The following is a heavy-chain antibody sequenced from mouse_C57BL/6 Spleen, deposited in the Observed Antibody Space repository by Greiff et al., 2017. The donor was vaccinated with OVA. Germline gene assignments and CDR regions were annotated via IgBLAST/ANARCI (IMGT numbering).Heavy chain of an antibody. Sequence: EVMLVESGPSLVRPSQTLSLTCTVTGFSINSDCYWIWIRQFPGNKLEYIGYTFYSGITYYNPSLESRTYITRDTSKNQFSLKLSSVTTEDTATDYCATDYGSSCYFDYWGQGTTLTVSS. D-gene: IGHD1-1*01. CDR3: ATDYGSSCYFDY. V-gene: IGHV3-3*01. CDR1: GFSINSDCY. CDR2: TFYSGIT. J-gene: IGHJ2*01.